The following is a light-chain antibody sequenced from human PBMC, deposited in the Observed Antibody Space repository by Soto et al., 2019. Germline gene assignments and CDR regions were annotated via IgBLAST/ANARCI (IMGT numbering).Light chain of an antibody. Sequence: QSVLTQPASVSGSPGQSITFSCTGTSSDVGGYNYVSWHQQHPGKAPKLMIYDVSDRPSGVSNRFSASKSGNTASLTISGLQAEDEADYYCCSYTSSSTPWVFGTGTKVTVL. CDR1: SSDVGGYNY. V-gene: IGLV2-14*03. J-gene: IGLJ1*01. CDR3: CSYTSSSTPWV. CDR2: DVS.